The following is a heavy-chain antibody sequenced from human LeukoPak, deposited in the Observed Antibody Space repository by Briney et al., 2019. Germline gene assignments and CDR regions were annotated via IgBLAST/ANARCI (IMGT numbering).Heavy chain of an antibody. CDR2: ISYDGKNR. V-gene: IGHV3-30*03. CDR1: GFTFSSYG. CDR3: ARDRAIFGGVTYYYYYGMDV. Sequence: PGGSLRLSCAVSGFTFSSYGMHWVRQAPGKGLEWMAVISYDGKNRYYADSVKGRFTISRDNAKNSLYLQMNSLRAEDTAVYYCARDRAIFGGVTYYYYYGMDVWGQGTTVTVSS. J-gene: IGHJ6*02. D-gene: IGHD3-3*01.